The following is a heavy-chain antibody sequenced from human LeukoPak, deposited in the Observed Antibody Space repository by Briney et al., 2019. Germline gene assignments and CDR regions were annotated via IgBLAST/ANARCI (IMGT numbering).Heavy chain of an antibody. J-gene: IGHJ4*02. Sequence: GGFLRLSCAASGFTFSSYWMSWVRQAPGKGLEWVANIKQDGSEKYYVDSVKGRFTISRDNAKNSLYLQMNSLRAEDTAVYYCARDGPDFWSGYYWEVWGQGTLVTVSS. CDR1: GFTFSSYW. V-gene: IGHV3-7*01. D-gene: IGHD3-3*01. CDR2: IKQDGSEK. CDR3: ARDGPDFWSGYYWEV.